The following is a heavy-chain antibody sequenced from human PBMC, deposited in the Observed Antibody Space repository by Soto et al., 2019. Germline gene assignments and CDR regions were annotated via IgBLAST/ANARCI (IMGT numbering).Heavy chain of an antibody. Sequence: QVQLVQSGAEVKKPGASVKVSCKASGYTFTSNGISWVRQAPGQRLEWMGWISADKGNTNYAQKVQGRVTMTRDTSTSTVYMELRSLRSEDTAVYFCARDRAHGFDIWGQGTMVTVSS. CDR1: GYTFTSNG. J-gene: IGHJ3*02. V-gene: IGHV1-18*01. CDR2: ISADKGNT. CDR3: ARDRAHGFDI.